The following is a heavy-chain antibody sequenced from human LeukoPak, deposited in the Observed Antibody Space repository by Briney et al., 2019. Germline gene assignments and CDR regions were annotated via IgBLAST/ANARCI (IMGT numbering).Heavy chain of an antibody. CDR1: GFTVSSNY. J-gene: IGHJ4*02. D-gene: IGHD1-26*01. Sequence: PGGSLRLSCAASGFTVSSNYMSWVRQAPGKGLEWVSVIYSGGSTYYADSVKGRFTISRHNSKNTLYLQMNSLRAEYTAVYYCARAANSGSYWRFDYWGQGTLVTVSS. CDR3: ARAANSGSYWRFDY. V-gene: IGHV3-53*04. CDR2: IYSGGST.